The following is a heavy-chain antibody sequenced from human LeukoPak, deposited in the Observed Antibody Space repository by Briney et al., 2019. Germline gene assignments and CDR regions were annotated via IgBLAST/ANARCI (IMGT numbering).Heavy chain of an antibody. J-gene: IGHJ4*02. V-gene: IGHV3-43D*03. CDR2: ITWDGGNT. CDR3: ARSYSSSWGELGY. Sequence: GGSLRLSCTASGFTFNDYAMHWVRQGPGKGLEWISLITWDGGNTYYADSVKGRFTISRDNSKNSLYLQMNSLRAEDTALYYCARSYSSSWGELGYWGQGTLVTVSS. D-gene: IGHD6-13*01. CDR1: GFTFNDYA.